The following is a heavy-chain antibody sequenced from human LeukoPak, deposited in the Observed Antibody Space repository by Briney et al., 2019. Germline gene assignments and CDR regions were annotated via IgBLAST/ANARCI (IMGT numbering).Heavy chain of an antibody. J-gene: IGHJ6*02. V-gene: IGHV1-24*01. D-gene: IGHD2-15*01. CDR3: ATWWGSDGMDV. CDR2: FDPEDGET. Sequence: EASVTVSCKVSGYTLTELSMHWVRQAPGKGLEWMGGFDPEDGETIYAQKFQGRVTMTEDTSTDTAYMELSSLRSEDTAVYYCATWWGSDGMDVWGQGTTVTVSS. CDR1: GYTLTELS.